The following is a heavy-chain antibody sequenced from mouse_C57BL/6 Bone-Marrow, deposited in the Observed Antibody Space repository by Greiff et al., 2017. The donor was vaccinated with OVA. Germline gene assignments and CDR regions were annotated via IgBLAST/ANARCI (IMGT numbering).Heavy chain of an antibody. CDR1: GYTFTDHI. V-gene: IGHV1-11*01. J-gene: IGHJ1*03. CDR2: IYPVSGET. Sequence: VQLQQSGAELASPGASVTLSCKASGYTFTDHIMNWVKKRPGQGLEWIGRIYPVSGETNYNQKFKGKATFSVDRSSTTVYMVLNILTSVDPAVYYCGIFITTVVATGDWYFDVWGTGTTVTVSS. D-gene: IGHD1-1*01. CDR3: GIFITTVVATGDWYFDV.